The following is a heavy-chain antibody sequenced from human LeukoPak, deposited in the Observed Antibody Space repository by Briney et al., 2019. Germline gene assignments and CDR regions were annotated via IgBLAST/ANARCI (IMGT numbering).Heavy chain of an antibody. J-gene: IGHJ6*02. CDR1: GGTFSSYA. Sequence: SVKVSCKASGGTFSSYAISWVRQAPGQGLEWMGGIIPIFGTANYAQKFQGRVTITADESTSTAYMELSSLRSEDTAVYYCARVGGFYSNYMREYYGMDVWGQGTTVTVSS. V-gene: IGHV1-69*13. D-gene: IGHD4-11*01. CDR2: IIPIFGTA. CDR3: ARVGGFYSNYMREYYGMDV.